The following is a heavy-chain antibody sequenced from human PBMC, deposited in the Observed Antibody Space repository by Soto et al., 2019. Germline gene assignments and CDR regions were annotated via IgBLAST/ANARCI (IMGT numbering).Heavy chain of an antibody. J-gene: IGHJ5*02. V-gene: IGHV1-18*01. CDR3: ARGFCSSTSCYRKRRNEPGITVAYVGNWFDP. D-gene: IGHD2-2*02. Sequence: ASVKVSCKASGYTFTSYGISWVRQAPGQGLEWMGWISAYNGNTNYAQKLQGRVTMTTDTSTSTAYMELRSLRSDDTAVYYCARGFCSSTSCYRKRRNEPGITVAYVGNWFDPWGQGTLVTVSS. CDR1: GYTFTSYG. CDR2: ISAYNGNT.